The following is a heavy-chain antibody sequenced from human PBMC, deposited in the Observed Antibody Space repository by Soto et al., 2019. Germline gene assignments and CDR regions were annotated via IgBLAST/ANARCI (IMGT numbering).Heavy chain of an antibody. CDR1: GFTFSSYW. CDR3: ARETPYYDYIWGSGSNFDY. D-gene: IGHD3-16*01. V-gene: IGHV3-74*01. J-gene: IGHJ4*02. CDR2: INSDGSST. Sequence: GGSLRLSCAASGFTFSSYWMHWVRQAPGKGLVWVSRINSDGSSTSYADSVKGRFTISRDNAKNTLYLQMNSLRAEDTAVYYWARETPYYDYIWGSGSNFDYWGQGTLVTVSS.